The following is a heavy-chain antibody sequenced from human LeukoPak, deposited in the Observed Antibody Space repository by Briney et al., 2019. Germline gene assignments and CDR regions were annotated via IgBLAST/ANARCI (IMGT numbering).Heavy chain of an antibody. J-gene: IGHJ4*02. CDR2: ISYDGSKK. D-gene: IGHD6-19*01. CDR3: ARDYVRIAVAGTSPPDY. V-gene: IGHV3-30-3*01. Sequence: PGRSLRLSCAPAGFTFSSYAMHWVRQAPGKGLEWVAGISYDGSKKYYADSVKGRFTIYRDNSKNTLYLQMNSLRAEDTAVYYCARDYVRIAVAGTSPPDYWGQGTLVTVSS. CDR1: GFTFSSYA.